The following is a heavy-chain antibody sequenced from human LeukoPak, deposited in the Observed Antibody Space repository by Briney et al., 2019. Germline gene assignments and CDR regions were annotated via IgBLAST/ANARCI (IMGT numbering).Heavy chain of an antibody. D-gene: IGHD1-26*01. J-gene: IGHJ3*02. Sequence: SETLSLTCTVSGGSISSGGYYWSWIRQHPGKGLEWIGYIYYSGSTYYNPSLKSRVTISVDTSKNQFSLKLSSVTAADTAVYYCARDRGGSYGTLDAFDIWGQGTMVTVSS. V-gene: IGHV4-31*03. CDR1: GGSISSGGYY. CDR3: ARDRGGSYGTLDAFDI. CDR2: IYYSGST.